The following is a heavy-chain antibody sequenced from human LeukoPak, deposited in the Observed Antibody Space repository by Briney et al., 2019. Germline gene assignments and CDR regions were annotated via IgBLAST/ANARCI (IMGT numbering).Heavy chain of an antibody. CDR2: IWYDGSNK. D-gene: IGHD3-22*01. CDR1: GFTFSSYG. Sequence: PGGSLRLSCAASGFTFSSYGMHWVRQAPGKGLEWLAVIWYDGSNKYYADSVRGRFTISRDNSKNTLYLQMNSLRAEDTAVYYCARARVYDSSGYDAFDIWGQGTMVTVSS. V-gene: IGHV3-33*01. J-gene: IGHJ3*02. CDR3: ARARVYDSSGYDAFDI.